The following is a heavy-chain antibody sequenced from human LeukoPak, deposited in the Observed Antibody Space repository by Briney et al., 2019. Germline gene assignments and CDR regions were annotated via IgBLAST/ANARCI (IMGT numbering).Heavy chain of an antibody. D-gene: IGHD5-18*01. Sequence: ASVKVSCKASGYTFTSYGISWVRQAPGQGLEWMGWISAYNGNTNYAQKLQGRVTMTTDTSTSTAYMELRSLRSDDTAVYYCARVDTAMATGYYFDYWGQGTLVTVSS. V-gene: IGHV1-18*01. CDR1: GYTFTSYG. J-gene: IGHJ4*02. CDR2: ISAYNGNT. CDR3: ARVDTAMATGYYFDY.